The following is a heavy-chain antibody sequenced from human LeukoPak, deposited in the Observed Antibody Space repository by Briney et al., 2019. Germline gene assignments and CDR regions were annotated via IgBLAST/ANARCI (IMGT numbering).Heavy chain of an antibody. Sequence: SETLSLTCTVSGGSISSYYWSWIRQPPGKGLEWIGYIYYSGSTNYNPSLKSRVTISVDTSKNQFSLKLSSVTAADTAVCYCARDVGGREGLDYWGQGTLVTVSS. CDR3: ARDVGGREGLDY. D-gene: IGHD2-15*01. V-gene: IGHV4-59*01. CDR1: GGSISSYY. CDR2: IYYSGST. J-gene: IGHJ4*02.